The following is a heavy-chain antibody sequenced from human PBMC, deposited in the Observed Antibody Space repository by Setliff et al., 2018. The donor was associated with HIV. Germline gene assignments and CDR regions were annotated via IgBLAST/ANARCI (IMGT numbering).Heavy chain of an antibody. D-gene: IGHD5-12*01. CDR2: IFHSAAT. CDR1: GYSISSGYY. V-gene: IGHV4-38-2*01. J-gene: IGHJ4*02. Sequence: SETLSLTCAASGYSISSGYYWGWIRQPPGKGLEWIGSIFHSAATNYNPSLKSRVTISIDTSKNQFSLKLTSVTAADTAVYYCARRGAYGYDYFDYWGPGILVTVSS. CDR3: ARRGAYGYDYFDY.